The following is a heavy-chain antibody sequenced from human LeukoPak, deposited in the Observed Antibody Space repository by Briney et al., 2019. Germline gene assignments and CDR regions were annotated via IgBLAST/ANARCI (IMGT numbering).Heavy chain of an antibody. CDR3: ARVVRGIGAHFDY. CDR2: IGGSNSAI. Sequence: HPGGSLRLSRAASGFTFSSYSMNWVRQAPGKGLEWVSYIGGSNSAIYYADSVKGRFTVSRDNAKNSLYLQMNSLRDEDTAVYYCARVVRGIGAHFDYWGQGTLVTVSS. CDR1: GFTFSSYS. D-gene: IGHD6-13*01. V-gene: IGHV3-48*02. J-gene: IGHJ4*02.